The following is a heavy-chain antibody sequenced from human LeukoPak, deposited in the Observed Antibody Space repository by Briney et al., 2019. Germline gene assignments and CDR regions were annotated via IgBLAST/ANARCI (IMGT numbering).Heavy chain of an antibody. Sequence: SVKVSCKASGGTFSSYAISWVRQAPGQGLEWMGGIIPIFGTANYAQKFQGRVTITADESTSTAYMELSSLRSEDTAVYYCARDKYYYGSGSYYPLAYWGQGTLVTVSS. V-gene: IGHV1-69*13. D-gene: IGHD3-10*01. CDR2: IIPIFGTA. CDR3: ARDKYYYGSGSYYPLAY. J-gene: IGHJ4*02. CDR1: GGTFSSYA.